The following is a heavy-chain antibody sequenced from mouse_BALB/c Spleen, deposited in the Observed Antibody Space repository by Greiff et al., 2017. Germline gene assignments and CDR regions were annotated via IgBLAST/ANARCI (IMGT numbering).Heavy chain of an antibody. CDR2: IDPENGDT. J-gene: IGHJ4*01. D-gene: IGHD1-1*01. V-gene: IGHV14-4*01. CDR3: TTNYGSKDYYAMDY. CDR1: GFNIKDDY. Sequence: VQLQQSGAELVRPGASVKLSCTASGFNIKDDYMHWVKQRPEQGLEWIGWIDPENGDTEYASKFQGKATITADTSSNTAYLQLSSLTSEDTAVYYCTTNYGSKDYYAMDYWGQGTSVTVSS.